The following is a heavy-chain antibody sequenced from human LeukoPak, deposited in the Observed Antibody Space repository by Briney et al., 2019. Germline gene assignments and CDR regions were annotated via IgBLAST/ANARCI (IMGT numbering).Heavy chain of an antibody. CDR1: GFTFSNYE. Sequence: PGGSLRLSCAASGFTFSNYEMNWVRQTPGKGLEWIGDINHSGSAKYNPSLKNRLSISLDASRNQVSLDLTSVTAADTAVYYCARGATDTSRYYWGFYYFDSWGQGTLVTVSS. CDR3: ARGATDTSRYYWGFYYFDS. J-gene: IGHJ4*02. CDR2: INHSGSA. D-gene: IGHD3-22*01. V-gene: IGHV4-34*01.